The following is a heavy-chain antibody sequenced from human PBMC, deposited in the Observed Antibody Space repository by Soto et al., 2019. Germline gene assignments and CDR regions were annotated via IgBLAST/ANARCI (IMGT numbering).Heavy chain of an antibody. J-gene: IGHJ4*02. CDR3: ARTVVVTAIQRYLDS. CDR2: INYSGST. CDR1: GGSISSSRCN. D-gene: IGHD2-21*02. Sequence: SETLSLTCTVSGGSISSSRCNWGWIRQPPGKGLEWIGYINYSGSTVYDPSLKSRVTISVDTSKNQFSLKLSSVTAADTAVYYCARTVVVTAIQRYLDSWGQGTLVTVSS. V-gene: IGHV4-61*05.